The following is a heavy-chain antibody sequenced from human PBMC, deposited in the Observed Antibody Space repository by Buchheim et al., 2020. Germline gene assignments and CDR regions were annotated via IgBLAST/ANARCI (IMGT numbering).Heavy chain of an antibody. V-gene: IGHV3-23*01. CDR3: AKDQEADTAMVIGPIDY. Sequence: EMQLLQSGGGLVQPGGSLRLSCAASGYTFSTYAMNWVRQAPGKGLEWVSGISNTGGHTDYTDSVKGRFTISRDNSQNMLNLQMNSLRVEDTAIYYCAKDQEADTAMVIGPIDYWGQGTL. J-gene: IGHJ4*02. CDR2: ISNTGGHT. CDR1: GYTFSTYA. D-gene: IGHD5-18*01.